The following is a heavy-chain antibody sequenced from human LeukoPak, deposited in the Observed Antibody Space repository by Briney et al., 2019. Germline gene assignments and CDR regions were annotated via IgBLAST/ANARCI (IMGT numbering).Heavy chain of an antibody. CDR3: TTARYSSSWSRDY. V-gene: IGHV3-15*01. D-gene: IGHD6-13*01. Sequence: PGGSLRLSCAASGFTFSDYYMSWIRQAPGKGLEWVGRIKSKTDGGTTDYAAPVKGRFTISRDDSKNTLYLQMNSLEVEDTAVYFCTTARYSSSWSRDYWGQGTLVTVSS. J-gene: IGHJ4*02. CDR2: IKSKTDGGTT. CDR1: GFTFSDYY.